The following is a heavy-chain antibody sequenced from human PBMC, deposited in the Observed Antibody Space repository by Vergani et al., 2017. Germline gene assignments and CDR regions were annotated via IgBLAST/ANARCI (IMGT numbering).Heavy chain of an antibody. Sequence: QVQLQESGPGLVKPSQTLSLTCTVSGGSFSTGGQSWTWLRQSAGKVLEWIGSIYTSGATNYNPSLRSRTIMSVAATKKQFSQKLPSVTAADTAVYYCARDGGEDDKDALDVWGQGTKVTVTS. J-gene: IGHJ3*01. V-gene: IGHV4-61*02. D-gene: IGHD2-21*01. CDR2: IYTSGAT. CDR1: GGSFSTGGQS. CDR3: ARDGGEDDKDALDV.